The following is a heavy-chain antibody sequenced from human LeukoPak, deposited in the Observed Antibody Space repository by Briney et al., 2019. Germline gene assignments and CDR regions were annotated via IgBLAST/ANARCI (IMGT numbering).Heavy chain of an antibody. Sequence: PGGSLRLSCAASGFTFSNYAMSWVRQAPGKGLEWVSSIGSSGGSTYDADSVKGRFTISRDNAKNSLYLQMSNLRAEDTAVYFCARGGGLDVWGQGATVTVSS. D-gene: IGHD3-16*01. CDR2: IGSSGGST. V-gene: IGHV3-23*01. CDR1: GFTFSNYA. CDR3: ARGGGLDV. J-gene: IGHJ6*02.